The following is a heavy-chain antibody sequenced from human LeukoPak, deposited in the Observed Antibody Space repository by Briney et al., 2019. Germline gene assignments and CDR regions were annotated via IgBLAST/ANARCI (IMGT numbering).Heavy chain of an antibody. V-gene: IGHV5-51*01. Sequence: GESLKISCKGSGYSFTSYWIGWVRQMPGKGREWMGTIYPGDSDTRYSPSFQGQVTISADKSISTAYLQWSSLKASDTAMYYCARQVAYCGGDCYSYPDYWGQGTLVTVSS. CDR2: IYPGDSDT. J-gene: IGHJ4*02. CDR1: GYSFTSYW. CDR3: ARQVAYCGGDCYSYPDY. D-gene: IGHD2-21*02.